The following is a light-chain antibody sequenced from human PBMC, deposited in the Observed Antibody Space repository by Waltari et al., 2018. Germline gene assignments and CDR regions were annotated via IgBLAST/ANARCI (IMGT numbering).Light chain of an antibody. CDR2: EVS. CDR1: SSDVGGYNY. V-gene: IGLV2-14*01. J-gene: IGLJ3*02. Sequence: QSALTQPASVSGSPGQSITISCTGTSSDVGGYNYVSWYQQYPGKAPKLLISEVSNRPSGVSIRFSGSKSGNTASLTISGLQAEDEAHYYCSSYTTSSPVFGGGTKLTVL. CDR3: SSYTTSSPV.